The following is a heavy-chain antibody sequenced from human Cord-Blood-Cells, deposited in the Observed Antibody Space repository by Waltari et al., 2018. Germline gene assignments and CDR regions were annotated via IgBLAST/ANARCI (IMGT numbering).Heavy chain of an antibody. CDR2: INHSGST. Sequence: QVQLQQWGAGLLKPSETLSLTCAVYGGSFSGSSLSWIRQPPGKGLEWIGEINHSGSTNYNPSLKSRVTISVDTSKNQFSLKLSSVTAADTAVYYCARAEYCSGGSCSFDYWGQGTLVTVSS. CDR3: ARAEYCSGGSCSFDY. D-gene: IGHD2-15*01. J-gene: IGHJ4*02. CDR1: GGSFSGSS. V-gene: IGHV4-34*01.